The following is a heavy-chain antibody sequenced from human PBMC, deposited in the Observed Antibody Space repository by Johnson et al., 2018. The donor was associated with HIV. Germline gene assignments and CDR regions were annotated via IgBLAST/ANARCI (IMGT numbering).Heavy chain of an antibody. V-gene: IGHV3-30*02. J-gene: IGHJ3*02. Sequence: VQLVESGGGVVQPGRSLRLSCAASGFTFSSYGMHWVRQAPGKGLEWVAFIRYDGSNKYYGDSVKGRFSISRDNSKNRLYLQMNSLRAEDTAVYYCAKDKGVWGFDAFDIWGQGTMVTVSS. CDR2: IRYDGSNK. CDR1: GFTFSSYG. D-gene: IGHD3-16*01. CDR3: AKDKGVWGFDAFDI.